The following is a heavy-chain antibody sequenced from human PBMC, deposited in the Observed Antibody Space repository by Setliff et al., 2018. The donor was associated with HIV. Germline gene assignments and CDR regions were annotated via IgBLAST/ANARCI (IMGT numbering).Heavy chain of an antibody. CDR3: AREGRVRSRAWYWFDI. J-gene: IGHJ5*02. Sequence: SETLSLTCTVSGGSISSGTYYWSWIRQPAGKGLEWIGRIHTSGSTNYNPSLKSRVSISVDASKNHFSLKLSSVTAADTALYYCAREGRVRSRAWYWFDIWGQGTLVTVSS. CDR1: GGSISSGTYY. D-gene: IGHD6-19*01. V-gene: IGHV4-61*02. CDR2: IHTSGST.